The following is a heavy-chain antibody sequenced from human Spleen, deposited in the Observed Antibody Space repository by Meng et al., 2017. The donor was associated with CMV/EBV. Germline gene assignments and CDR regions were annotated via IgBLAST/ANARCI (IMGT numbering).Heavy chain of an antibody. CDR1: GYTVSSNY. D-gene: IGHD5-18*01. Sequence: GESLKISCAASGYTVSSNYMSWVRQAPGKGLEWVAFIRYDGSNKYYADSVKGRFTISRDNSKNTLYLQMNSLRAEDTAVYYCAKETAATAIWGQGTMVTDSS. CDR3: AKETAATAI. V-gene: IGHV3-30*02. J-gene: IGHJ3*02. CDR2: IRYDGSNK.